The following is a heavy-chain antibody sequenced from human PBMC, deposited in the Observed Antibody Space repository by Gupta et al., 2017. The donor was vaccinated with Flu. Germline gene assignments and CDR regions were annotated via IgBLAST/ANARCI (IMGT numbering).Heavy chain of an antibody. V-gene: IGHV3-23*01. CDR2: ISGNGGST. Sequence: EVQLLESGGGSVQPGGCLRLACAAPGFNFSTYAMSWVGQAPGKGQEWVSGISGNGGSTSDADSVNGRFTISRDTSKNSLYLQRNSLRAEDTALYFGAKSLYGGLDVWGQGTTVTVSS. J-gene: IGHJ6*02. D-gene: IGHD2-8*01. CDR3: AKSLYGGLDV. CDR1: GFNFSTYA.